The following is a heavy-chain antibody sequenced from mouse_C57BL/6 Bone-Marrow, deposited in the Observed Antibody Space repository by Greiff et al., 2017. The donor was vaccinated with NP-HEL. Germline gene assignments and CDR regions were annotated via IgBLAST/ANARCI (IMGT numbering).Heavy chain of an antibody. CDR3: ATPVYFDY. Sequence: VKVVESGPGLVAPSQSLSITCTVSGFSLTSYGVSWVRQPPGKGLEWLGVIWGDGSTHYYSALISRLSSSKDNSKSQVFLKLISLQTDDTAPYYCATPVYFDYWGQGTTLTVSS. J-gene: IGHJ2*01. CDR2: IWGDGST. CDR1: GFSLTSYG. V-gene: IGHV2-3*01.